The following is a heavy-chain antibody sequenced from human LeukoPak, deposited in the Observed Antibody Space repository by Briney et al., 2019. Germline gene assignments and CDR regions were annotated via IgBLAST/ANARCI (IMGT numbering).Heavy chain of an antibody. CDR2: ISSSSSTI. Sequence: PGGSLRLSCAASGFTFSSYSMNWVRQAPGKGLEWVSYISSSSSTIYYADSVKGRFTISRDNAKNSLYLQMNSLRAEDTAVYYCAGVGLYYYDSSGYSDGPHNWFDPWGQGTLVTVSS. CDR3: AGVGLYYYDSSGYSDGPHNWFDP. D-gene: IGHD3-22*01. CDR1: GFTFSSYS. V-gene: IGHV3-48*04. J-gene: IGHJ5*02.